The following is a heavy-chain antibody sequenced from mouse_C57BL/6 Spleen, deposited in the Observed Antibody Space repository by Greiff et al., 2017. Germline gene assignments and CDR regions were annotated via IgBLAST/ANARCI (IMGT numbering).Heavy chain of an antibody. CDR1: GFSFNTYA. J-gene: IGHJ4*01. CDR3: VREIYYDYDTLSYYAMDY. CDR2: IRSKSNNYAT. V-gene: IGHV10-1*01. D-gene: IGHD2-4*01. Sequence: EVKLEESGGGLVQPKGSLKLSCAASGFSFNTYAMNWVRQAPGKGLEWVARIRSKSNNYATYYADSVKDRFTISRDDSESMLYLQMNNLKTEDTAMYYCVREIYYDYDTLSYYAMDYWGQGTSVTVSS.